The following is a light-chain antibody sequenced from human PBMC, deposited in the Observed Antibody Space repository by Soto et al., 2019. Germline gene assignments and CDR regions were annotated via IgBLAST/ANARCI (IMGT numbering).Light chain of an antibody. V-gene: IGLV1-40*01. J-gene: IGLJ2*01. Sequence: QSVLTPPPSVSGAPGQRVTISCTGSSFNIGAGYDVHWYQQFPGTAPKLLIYANNNRPSGVPERFSVSRSRASASLAITGLQAEDEADYYCQAYDNALGSSEAFGGGTKVTVL. CDR3: QAYDNALGSSEA. CDR2: ANN. CDR1: SFNIGAGYD.